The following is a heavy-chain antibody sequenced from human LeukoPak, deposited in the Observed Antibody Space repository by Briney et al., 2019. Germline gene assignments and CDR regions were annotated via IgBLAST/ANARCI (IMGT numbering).Heavy chain of an antibody. CDR2: ISLSGRT. CDR1: GGSISRTNW. Sequence: PSETLSLTCDFSGGSISRTNWWSRVRQSPGQGLEWIAEISLSGRTNYNPSLQSRVTMSLDESKNQLSLDLASVTAADTAVYYCSRESGAFSPFGYWGQGTLVTVHS. V-gene: IGHV4-4*02. D-gene: IGHD1-26*01. J-gene: IGHJ4*02. CDR3: SRESGAFSPFGY.